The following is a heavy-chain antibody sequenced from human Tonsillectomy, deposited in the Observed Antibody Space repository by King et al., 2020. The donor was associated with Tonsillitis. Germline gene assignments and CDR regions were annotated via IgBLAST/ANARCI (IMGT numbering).Heavy chain of an antibody. V-gene: IGHV5-10-1*03. Sequence: VQLVESGAEVKKPGESLRISCKGSGYSFTSYWISWVRQMPGKGLEWMGRIDPSDSYTNYSPSFQGHVTISADKSISTAYLQWSSLKASDTAMYYCATMVQGVIMWAWFDPWGQGTLVTVSS. J-gene: IGHJ5*02. CDR2: IDPSDSYT. CDR3: ATMVQGVIMWAWFDP. D-gene: IGHD3-10*01. CDR1: GYSFTSYW.